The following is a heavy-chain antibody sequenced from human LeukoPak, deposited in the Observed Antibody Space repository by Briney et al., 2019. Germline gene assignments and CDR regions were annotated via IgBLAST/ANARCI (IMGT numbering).Heavy chain of an antibody. J-gene: IGHJ4*02. V-gene: IGHV3-74*01. CDR1: GFTFSSHW. Sequence: GGSLRLSCAASGFTFSSHWMHWVRQAPGQGLVWVSRINNDGSSTSYADSAQGRFTISRDNAKNAVYLQMNSLRAEDTAVYYCVRVTCSSSTSCATVDFWGQGTLVTVSS. D-gene: IGHD2-2*01. CDR3: VRVTCSSSTSCATVDF. CDR2: INNDGSST.